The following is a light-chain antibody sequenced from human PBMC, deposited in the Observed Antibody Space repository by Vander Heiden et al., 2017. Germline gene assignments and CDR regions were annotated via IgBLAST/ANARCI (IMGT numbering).Light chain of an antibody. CDR3: QAWDSSTVV. J-gene: IGLJ2*01. V-gene: IGLV3-1*01. CDR2: QDT. Sequence: SYELSQPPSVCVSPGQTASITCFGDKLGDKYVCWFQQKPGQSPILVIYQDTKRPSGIPERFSGSNSGNTATLTISGTQAMDEADYYCQAWDSSTVVFGGGTKLTVL. CDR1: KLGDKY.